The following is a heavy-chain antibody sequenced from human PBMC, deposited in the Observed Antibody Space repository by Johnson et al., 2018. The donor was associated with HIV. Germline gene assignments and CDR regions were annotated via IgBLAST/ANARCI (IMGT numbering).Heavy chain of an antibody. CDR2: IYSGGST. V-gene: IGHV3-66*01. CDR3: ARDQYYYDSRGVGAFDI. J-gene: IGHJ3*02. D-gene: IGHD3-22*01. CDR1: GFTVIGNY. Sequence: VQLVESGGGLVQPGGSLRLSCAASGFTVIGNYMSWVSQAPGKGLEWVSVIYSGGSTYYADSVKGRFTISRDNSKNTLYLQMNSLRAEDTAVYYCARDQYYYDSRGVGAFDIWGQGTRVTVSS.